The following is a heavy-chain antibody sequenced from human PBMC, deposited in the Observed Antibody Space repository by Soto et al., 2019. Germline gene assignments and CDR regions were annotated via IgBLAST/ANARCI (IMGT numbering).Heavy chain of an antibody. D-gene: IGHD3-10*01. J-gene: IGHJ4*02. CDR3: ATPTPLRGAMITNINFDF. CDR1: GGPFSNYA. CDR2: IIPTFTTGIIHIFGTP. Sequence: GASVKVSCKASGGPFSNYAINWVRQAPGQGLEWMGGIIPTFTTGIIHIFGTPTYAQNFQGRVTITADESTSTAYMELSGLKSDDTAVYYCATPTPLRGAMITNINFDFWGQGTPVTVSS. V-gene: IGHV1-69*13.